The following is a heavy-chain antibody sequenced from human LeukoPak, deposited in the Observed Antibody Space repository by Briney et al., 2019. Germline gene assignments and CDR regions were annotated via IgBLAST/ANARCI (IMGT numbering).Heavy chain of an antibody. V-gene: IGHV3-23*01. CDR1: GFTFSSYA. CDR3: AKGKPRIAASRFQYFDY. J-gene: IGHJ4*02. CDR2: ISGSGGST. Sequence: GGSLRLSCAASGFTFSSYAMSWVRQAPGKGLEWVSAISGSGGSTYYADSVKGRFTISRDNSKNTLYLQMNSLRAEYTAVYYCAKGKPRIAASRFQYFDYWGQGTLVTVSS. D-gene: IGHD6-13*01.